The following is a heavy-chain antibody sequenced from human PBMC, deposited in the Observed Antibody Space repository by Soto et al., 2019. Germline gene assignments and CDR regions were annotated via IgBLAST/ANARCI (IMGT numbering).Heavy chain of an antibody. V-gene: IGHV3-21*01. CDR2: ISSASSSI. CDR3: ARYDAFKAFDL. D-gene: IGHD1-1*01. CDR1: GFTFNSYT. J-gene: IGHJ3*01. Sequence: EVQLVESGGCLVKPGGSLRLSCATSGFTFNSYTMNWVRQAPGKGLEWVASISSASSSIDFADSVKGRFTISRDNVNNSVFLQMNSLRAEDTGIYYCARYDAFKAFDLWGQGTMVTVSS.